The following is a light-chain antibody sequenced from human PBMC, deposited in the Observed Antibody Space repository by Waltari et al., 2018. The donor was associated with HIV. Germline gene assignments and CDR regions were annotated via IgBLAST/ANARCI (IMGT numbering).Light chain of an antibody. CDR3: QQYNSWPRT. CDR1: QSISGN. V-gene: IGKV3-15*01. Sequence: DIVMTQSPATLSVSPGERVSLSCSASQSISGNLAWYQQRRGQAPRLLIYGSSPRASGIPARFSGSGSGPVFSLTISSLQSEDFAIYYCQQYNSWPRTFGQGTKLEI. J-gene: IGKJ1*01. CDR2: GSS.